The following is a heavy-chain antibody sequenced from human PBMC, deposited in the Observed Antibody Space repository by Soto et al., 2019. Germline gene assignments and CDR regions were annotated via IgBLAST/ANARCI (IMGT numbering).Heavy chain of an antibody. Sequence: ASVKVSCKASGYTFTSYYMHWVRQAPGQGLEWMGIINPSGGSTSYAQKFQGRVTMTRDTSTSTVYMELSSLRSEDTAVYYCARARESRITMIVVVYYGMDVWGQGTTVTVSS. J-gene: IGHJ6*02. CDR3: ARARESRITMIVVVYYGMDV. V-gene: IGHV1-46*01. CDR1: GYTFTSYY. D-gene: IGHD3-22*01. CDR2: INPSGGST.